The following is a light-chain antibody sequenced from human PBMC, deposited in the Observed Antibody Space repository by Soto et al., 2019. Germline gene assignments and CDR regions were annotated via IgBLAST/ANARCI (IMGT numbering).Light chain of an antibody. CDR2: DVS. CDR1: SSDGGGYNY. V-gene: IGLV2-11*01. CDR3: CSYAGSYTWV. Sequence: QSALTQPRSVSGSPGQSVTISCTGTSSDGGGYNYVSWYQQHPGKAPKLMIYDVSKRPSGVPDRFSGSKSVNTASLTISGLQAEDEADYYCCSYAGSYTWVFGGGTQLTVL. J-gene: IGLJ3*02.